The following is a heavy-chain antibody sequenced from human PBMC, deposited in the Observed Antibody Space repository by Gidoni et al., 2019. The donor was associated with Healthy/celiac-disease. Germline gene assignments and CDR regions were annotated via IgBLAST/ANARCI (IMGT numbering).Heavy chain of an antibody. Sequence: EVQLLESGGGLVQPGGSLRLSCAASGFTFSSYAMSWFRQAPGKGLEWVSAISGSGGSTYYADSVKGRFTISRDNSKNTLYLQMNSLRAEDTAVYYCAKAPEYYDSSGYYNSPTNHFDYWGQGTLVTVSS. V-gene: IGHV3-23*01. CDR2: ISGSGGST. J-gene: IGHJ4*02. CDR3: AKAPEYYDSSGYYNSPTNHFDY. CDR1: GFTFSSYA. D-gene: IGHD3-22*01.